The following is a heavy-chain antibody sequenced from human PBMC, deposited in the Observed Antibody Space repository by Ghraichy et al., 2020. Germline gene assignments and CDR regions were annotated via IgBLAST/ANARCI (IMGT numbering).Heavy chain of an antibody. Sequence: SETLSLTCTVSGGSISSYYWSWIRQPPGKGLEWIGYIYYSGSTNYNPSLKSRVTISVDTSKNQFSLKLSSVTAADTAVYYCARAERSYSNYYFDYWGQGTLVTVSS. CDR2: IYYSGST. CDR1: GGSISSYY. D-gene: IGHD4-11*01. J-gene: IGHJ4*02. CDR3: ARAERSYSNYYFDY. V-gene: IGHV4-59*01.